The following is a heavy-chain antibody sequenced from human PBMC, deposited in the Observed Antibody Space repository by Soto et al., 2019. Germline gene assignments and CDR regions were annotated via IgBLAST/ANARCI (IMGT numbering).Heavy chain of an antibody. CDR1: GCSIRRNAFH. Sequence: TLSLTCTASGCSIRRNAFHWSRHRQFPGRDLEWVGYIYRSGRTFSNPAHRRRAVTSEDTSHNLFPLRLTPRTDAAAAVYYCARVEALIWSLEYFDSWGQGIRVTVSS. D-gene: IGHD3-3*01. J-gene: IGHJ4*02. CDR2: IYRSGRT. CDR3: ARVEALIWSLEYFDS. V-gene: IGHV4-31*03.